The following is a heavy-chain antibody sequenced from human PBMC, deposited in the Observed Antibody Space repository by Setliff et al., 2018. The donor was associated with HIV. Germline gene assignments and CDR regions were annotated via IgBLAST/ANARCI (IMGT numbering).Heavy chain of an antibody. CDR1: GGSVTSYL. CDR3: ARELYGGNSRPFDY. J-gene: IGHJ4*02. CDR2: IYYTGIT. Sequence: SETLSLTCSTSGGSVTSYLWHWFRQPPGKGLEWIGYIYYTGITDNNPSLEGRVTISVDTSKNQVSLRLKSVTTADTAVYYCARELYGGNSRPFDYWGQGALVTVSS. V-gene: IGHV4-59*02. D-gene: IGHD2-21*02.